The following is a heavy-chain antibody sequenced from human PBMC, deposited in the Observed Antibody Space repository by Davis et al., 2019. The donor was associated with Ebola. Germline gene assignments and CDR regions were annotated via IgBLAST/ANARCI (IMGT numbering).Heavy chain of an antibody. CDR3: TRASRYDSSAYFLSY. CDR2: ISHDGSNK. Sequence: GGSLRLSCAASGFTFSNYAMHWVRQAPGKGLEWVTVISHDGSNKYYADSVKGRFTISRDNSINTLYLHVTGLRPEDTAVYFCTRASRYDSSAYFLSYWGQGALVTVSS. J-gene: IGHJ4*02. CDR1: GFTFSNYA. D-gene: IGHD3-22*01. V-gene: IGHV3-30*04.